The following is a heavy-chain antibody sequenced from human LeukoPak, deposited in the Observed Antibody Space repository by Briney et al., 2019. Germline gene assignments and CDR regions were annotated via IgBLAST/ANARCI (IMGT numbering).Heavy chain of an antibody. V-gene: IGHV3-30-3*01. CDR2: ISYDGSNK. D-gene: IGHD6-13*01. CDR1: GFTFSSYA. J-gene: IGHJ1*01. CDR3: AKGLAAAGGSHAEYFQH. Sequence: GGSLRLSCAASGFTFSSYAMHWVRQAPGKGLEWVAVISYDGSNKYYADSVKGRFTISRDNSKNTLYLQMNSLRAEDTAVYYCAKGLAAAGGSHAEYFQHWGQGTLVTVSS.